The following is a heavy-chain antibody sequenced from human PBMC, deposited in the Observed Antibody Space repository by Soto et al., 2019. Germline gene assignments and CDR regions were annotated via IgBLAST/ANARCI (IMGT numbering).Heavy chain of an antibody. V-gene: IGHV4-59*01. J-gene: IGHJ6*02. CDR3: ARAQVFGVVIGMDV. CDR2: IYYSGST. D-gene: IGHD3-3*01. CDR1: GGSISSYY. Sequence: PSETLSLTCTVSGGSISSYYWSWIRQPPGKGLEWIGYIYYSGSTNYNPSLKSRVTISVDTSKNQFSLKLSSVTAADTAVYYCARAQVFGVVIGMDVWGQGTTVTVSS.